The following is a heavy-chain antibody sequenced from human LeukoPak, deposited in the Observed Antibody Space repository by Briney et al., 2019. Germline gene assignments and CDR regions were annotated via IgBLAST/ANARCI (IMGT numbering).Heavy chain of an antibody. V-gene: IGHV3-30*04. D-gene: IGHD6-13*01. Sequence: GRSLRLSCAASGFTFSSYAMHWVRQASGKGLEWVAVISYDGSNKYYADSVKGRFTISRDNSKNTLYLQMNSLRAEDTAVYYCARELSEQYSSSWPDAFDIWGQGTMVTVSS. CDR3: ARELSEQYSSSWPDAFDI. J-gene: IGHJ3*02. CDR2: ISYDGSNK. CDR1: GFTFSSYA.